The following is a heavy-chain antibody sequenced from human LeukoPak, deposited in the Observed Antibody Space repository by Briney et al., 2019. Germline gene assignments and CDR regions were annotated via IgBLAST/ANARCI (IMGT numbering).Heavy chain of an antibody. J-gene: IGHJ6*02. CDR2: ISGSGGST. D-gene: IGHD6-19*01. Sequence: PGGSLRLSCAASGFTFSSYAMSWVRQAPGKGLEWVSAISGSGGSTYYADSVKGRFTISRDNSKNTLYLQMNSLRAEDTAVHYCAKDPAVAVPYYYYGMDVWGQGTTVTVSS. V-gene: IGHV3-23*01. CDR1: GFTFSSYA. CDR3: AKDPAVAVPYYYYGMDV.